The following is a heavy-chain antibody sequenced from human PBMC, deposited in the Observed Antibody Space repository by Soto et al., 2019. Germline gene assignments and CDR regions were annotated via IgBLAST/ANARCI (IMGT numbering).Heavy chain of an antibody. Sequence: SETLSLTCTVSGGSVSSEHYYWNWIRQPPGKGLEWIGYFYYTGSTNYNPSLESRLTMSVDMSKNHFSLKLTSVTAADTAVYYCAGGTDGKKVAYWGQGTLVTVSS. D-gene: IGHD5-12*01. CDR1: GGSVSSEHYY. J-gene: IGHJ4*02. CDR2: FYYTGST. CDR3: AGGTDGKKVAY. V-gene: IGHV4-61*03.